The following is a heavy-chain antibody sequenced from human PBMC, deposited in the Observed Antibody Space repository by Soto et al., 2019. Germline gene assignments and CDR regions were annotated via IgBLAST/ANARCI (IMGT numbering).Heavy chain of an antibody. CDR2: ISGSGEIK. V-gene: IGHV3-23*01. Sequence: GGSLRLSCAASGFPFRSYAMGWVGRAQGKGLEWISEISGSGEIKLDTDSVKGRFTISRDFSNNTLSLQMNSLRADDTAIYYCGKARYLLVDQPLYFESWGQGTLVTVSS. D-gene: IGHD3-9*01. CDR3: GKARYLLVDQPLYFES. CDR1: GFPFRSYA. J-gene: IGHJ4*02.